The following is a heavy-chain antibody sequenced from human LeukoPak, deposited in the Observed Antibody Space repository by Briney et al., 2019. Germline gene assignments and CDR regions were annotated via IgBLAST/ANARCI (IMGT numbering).Heavy chain of an antibody. J-gene: IGHJ4*02. Sequence: PGGSLRLSCAASGFTFSSYWMSWVRQAPGKGLEWVANIKQDGSEKYYVDSVKGRFTISRDNAKNSLYLQMNSLRAEDTAVYYCARDPEFYYDSSGQSPDYWGQGTLVTVSS. V-gene: IGHV3-7*01. D-gene: IGHD3-22*01. CDR3: ARDPEFYYDSSGQSPDY. CDR2: IKQDGSEK. CDR1: GFTFSSYW.